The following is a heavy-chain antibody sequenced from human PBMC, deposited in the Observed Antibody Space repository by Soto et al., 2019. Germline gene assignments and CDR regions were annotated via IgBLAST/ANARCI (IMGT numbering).Heavy chain of an antibody. CDR3: ARGYDSLNWFDP. Sequence: GASVKVSCKASGGTFSSYAISWVRQAPGQGLEWMGGIIPIFGTANYAQKFQGRVTITADKSTSTAYMELSSLRSEDTAVYYCARGYDSLNWFDPWGQGTRVTVSS. V-gene: IGHV1-69*06. J-gene: IGHJ5*02. CDR2: IIPIFGTA. D-gene: IGHD3-3*01. CDR1: GGTFSSYA.